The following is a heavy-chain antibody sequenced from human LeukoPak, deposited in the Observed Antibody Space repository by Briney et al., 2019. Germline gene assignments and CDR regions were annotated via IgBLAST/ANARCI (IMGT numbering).Heavy chain of an antibody. CDR2: IYYSGST. CDR1: GGSIGSTNYY. CDR3: ARVQSIAAAGTWYFDL. J-gene: IGHJ2*01. V-gene: IGHV4-39*07. Sequence: SETLSLTCTVSGGSIGSTNYYWGWIRQPPGKGLEWIANIYYSGSTYYNPSLKSRVTISVDTSKNQFSLRLNSVTAADTAVYYCARVQSIAAAGTWYFDLWGRGTLVTVSS. D-gene: IGHD6-13*01.